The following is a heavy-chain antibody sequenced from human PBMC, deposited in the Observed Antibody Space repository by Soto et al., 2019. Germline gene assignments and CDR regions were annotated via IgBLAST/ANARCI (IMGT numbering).Heavy chain of an antibody. CDR1: GYSFTSYW. D-gene: IGHD6-13*01. J-gene: IGHJ6*02. CDR2: IHPGDSDT. CDR3: ASHTPDSSYYYYGMDV. Sequence: GECLKISCKGSGYSFTSYWIGWVRQMPGKGLEWMGIIHPGDSDTRYSPSFQGQVTNSADKSISTAYLQWSSLKASDTAMYYCASHTPDSSYYYYGMDVWGQGTTVTVSS. V-gene: IGHV5-51*01.